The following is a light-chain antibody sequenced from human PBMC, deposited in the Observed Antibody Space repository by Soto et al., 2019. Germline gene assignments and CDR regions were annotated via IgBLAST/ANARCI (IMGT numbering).Light chain of an antibody. Sequence: DIHMTQSPSTLSASVGDRVTISCRASQNIFTYLAWYQQKPGKAPKLLIFDASTLQSGVPPRFSGSGSGTEFTLTISSLQPDDFATYYCQHYTLYSASFGPGTKVDLK. CDR3: QHYTLYSAS. V-gene: IGKV1-5*01. CDR1: QNIFTY. J-gene: IGKJ3*01. CDR2: DAS.